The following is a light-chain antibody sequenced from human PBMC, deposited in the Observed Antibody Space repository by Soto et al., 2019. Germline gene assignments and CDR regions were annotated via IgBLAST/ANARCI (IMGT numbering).Light chain of an antibody. J-gene: IGKJ5*01. CDR3: QQYNSWPPIT. CDR2: GAS. Sequence: VMTRSPATLSVSPGERATLSCRASQSLRSSLAWYQQKPGQAPRLLIYGASTRATGIPDRFSGGGSGTEFTLTISSLQSEDFAVYYCQQYNSWPPITFGQGTRLEIK. CDR1: QSLRSS. V-gene: IGKV3-15*01.